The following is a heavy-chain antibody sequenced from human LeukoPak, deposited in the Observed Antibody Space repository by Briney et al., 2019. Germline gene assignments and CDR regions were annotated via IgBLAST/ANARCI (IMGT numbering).Heavy chain of an antibody. V-gene: IGHV3-73*01. CDR3: TSMVAALCY. CDR1: GFTFSGSA. J-gene: IGHJ4*02. Sequence: GGSLTLSCAASGFTFSGSAMHWVRQASGKGLEWVGRIRSKANSYATAYAASVKGRFTISRDDSKNTAYLQMNSLKTEDTAVYYCTSMVAALCYWGQGTLVTVSS. D-gene: IGHD2-15*01. CDR2: IRSKANSYAT.